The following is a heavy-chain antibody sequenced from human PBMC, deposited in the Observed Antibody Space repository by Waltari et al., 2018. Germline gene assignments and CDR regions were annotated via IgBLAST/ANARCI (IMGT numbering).Heavy chain of an antibody. V-gene: IGHV1-69*01. CDR2: IIPIFGTA. Sequence: QVQLVQSGAEVKKPGSSVKVSCKASGGPFRNYAISWVRTAPGQGLEWMGGIIPIFGTANYAQKFQGRVTITADESTSTAYMELSSLRSEDTAVYYCARDPPYSGSTGAFDIWGQGTMVTVSS. D-gene: IGHD1-26*01. J-gene: IGHJ3*02. CDR3: ARDPPYSGSTGAFDI. CDR1: GGPFRNYA.